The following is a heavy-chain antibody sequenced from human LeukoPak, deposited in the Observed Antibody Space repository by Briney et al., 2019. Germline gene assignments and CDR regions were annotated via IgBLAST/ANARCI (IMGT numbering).Heavy chain of an antibody. V-gene: IGHV1-18*04. J-gene: IGHJ6*04. CDR3: ARDTILSGYSSGWYYYYGMDV. Sequence: ASVKVSCKASGYTFTSYGISWVRQAPGQGLEWMGWISAYNGNTNYARKLQGRVTMTTDTSTSTAYMELRSLRSDDTAVCYCARDTILSGYSSGWYYYYGMDVWGKGTTVTVSS. CDR2: ISAYNGNT. CDR1: GYTFTSYG. D-gene: IGHD6-19*01.